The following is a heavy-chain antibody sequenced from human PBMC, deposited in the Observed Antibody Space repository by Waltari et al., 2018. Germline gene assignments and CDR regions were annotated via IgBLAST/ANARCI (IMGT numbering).Heavy chain of an antibody. CDR2: IYYSGST. D-gene: IGHD3-3*01. CDR3: ARRGRITIFGVVNAFDI. Sequence: QLQLQESGPGLVKPSETLSLTCPVSGGSISSSSYYWGWIRQPPGKGLEWIGSIYYSGSTYYNPSLKSRVTVSVDTSKNQFSLKLSSVTAADTALYYCARRGRITIFGVVNAFDIWGQGTMVTVSS. V-gene: IGHV4-39*01. CDR1: GGSISSSSYY. J-gene: IGHJ3*02.